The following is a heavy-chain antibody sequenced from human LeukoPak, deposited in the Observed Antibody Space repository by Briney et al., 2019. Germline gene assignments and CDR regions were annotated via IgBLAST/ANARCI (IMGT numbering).Heavy chain of an antibody. CDR3: AREGPYSDSSRSRFDY. CDR2: INPSGGST. J-gene: IGHJ4*02. V-gene: IGHV1-46*01. D-gene: IGHD6-6*01. Sequence: ASVKVSCKASGYSFTNYGMNWVRQAPGQGLEWTGIINPSGGSTSYAQKFQGRVTMTRDTSTSTVYMELSSLRSEDTAVYYCAREGPYSDSSRSRFDYWGQGTLVTVSS. CDR1: GYSFTNYG.